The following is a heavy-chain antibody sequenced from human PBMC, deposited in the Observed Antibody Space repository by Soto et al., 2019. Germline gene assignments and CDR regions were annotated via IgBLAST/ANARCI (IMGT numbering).Heavy chain of an antibody. D-gene: IGHD6-19*01. CDR1: GSTFSSYA. CDR3: ARDPNSSGSL. J-gene: IGHJ4*02. Sequence: GGSLRLSCAASGSTFSSYAMSWVRQAPGKGLEWVSSVDDGGSDTYYVDSVKGRFTISRDNAKNSLYLQMNSLRAEDTAVYYCARDPNSSGSLWGQGTLVTVSS. V-gene: IGHV3-21*04. CDR2: VDDGGSDT.